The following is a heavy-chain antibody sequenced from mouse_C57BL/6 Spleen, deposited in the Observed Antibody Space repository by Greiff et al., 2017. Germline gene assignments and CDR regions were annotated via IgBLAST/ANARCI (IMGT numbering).Heavy chain of an antibody. CDR2: IDPSDSET. Sequence: QVQLQQPGAELVRPGSSVKLSCKASGYTFTSYWMHWVKQRPIQGLEWIGNIDPSDSETHYNQKFKDKATLTVDKSSSTAYMQLSSLTSEDSAVYYCARGYEEGWFAYWGQGTLVTVSA. V-gene: IGHV1-52*01. D-gene: IGHD1-2*01. CDR1: GYTFTSYW. J-gene: IGHJ3*01. CDR3: ARGYEEGWFAY.